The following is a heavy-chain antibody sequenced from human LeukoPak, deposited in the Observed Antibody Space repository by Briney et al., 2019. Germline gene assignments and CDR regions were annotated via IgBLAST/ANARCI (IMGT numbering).Heavy chain of an antibody. D-gene: IGHD3-10*01. J-gene: IGHJ4*02. CDR3: AHGLSGVGFDY. V-gene: IGHV6-1*01. CDR1: GDSVSSQSGG. Sequence: SQALSLTCAISGDSVSSQSGGWNWIRQSPWRGLEWLGRTYYRCKLYDEYAVSLKSRVTMIPDTSKNQFFLQLSYVTPEDTAVYYCAHGLSGVGFDYWGQGTLVTVSS. CDR2: TYYRCKLYD.